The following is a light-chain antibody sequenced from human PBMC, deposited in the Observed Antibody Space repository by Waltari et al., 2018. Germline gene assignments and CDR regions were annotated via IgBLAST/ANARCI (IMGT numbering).Light chain of an antibody. CDR3: SSHTSSSTFV. Sequence: QSALTQPASVSGSPGQSITISCTGSSSDVGSYKYVSWYQQHPGQVPKLIIYEVNRRPSGASNRFSGSKSGNTASPTISGLQAEDEADYYCSSHTSSSTFVFGTGTKVDVL. CDR1: SSDVGSYKY. CDR2: EVN. V-gene: IGLV2-14*01. J-gene: IGLJ1*01.